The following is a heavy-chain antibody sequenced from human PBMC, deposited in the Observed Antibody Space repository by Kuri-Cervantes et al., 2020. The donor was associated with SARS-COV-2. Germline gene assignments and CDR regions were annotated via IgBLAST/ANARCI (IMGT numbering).Heavy chain of an antibody. D-gene: IGHD2-2*01. V-gene: IGHV4-38-2*01. CDR2: IYHSGST. Sequence: ESLKISCAVSGYSISSGYYWGWIRQPPGKGLEWIGSIYHSGSTYYNPSLKSRVTISVDTSKNQFSLKLSSVTAADTAVYYCARLRYCSSTSCWHFDYWGQGTLVTGSS. J-gene: IGHJ4*02. CDR3: ARLRYCSSTSCWHFDY. CDR1: GYSISSGYY.